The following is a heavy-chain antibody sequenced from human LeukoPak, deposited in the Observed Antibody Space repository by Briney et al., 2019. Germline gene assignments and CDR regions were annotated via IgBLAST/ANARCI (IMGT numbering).Heavy chain of an antibody. J-gene: IGHJ4*02. CDR1: GFTFSSYS. CDR3: ARDRDIVLMVYATPFDY. Sequence: GGSLRLSCAASGFTFSSYSMNWVRQAPGKGLEWVSYISSSSSTIYYADSVKGRFTISRDNAKNSLYLQMNSLRAEDTAVYYCARDRDIVLMVYATPFDYWGQGTLVTVSS. CDR2: ISSSSSTI. V-gene: IGHV3-48*01. D-gene: IGHD2-8*01.